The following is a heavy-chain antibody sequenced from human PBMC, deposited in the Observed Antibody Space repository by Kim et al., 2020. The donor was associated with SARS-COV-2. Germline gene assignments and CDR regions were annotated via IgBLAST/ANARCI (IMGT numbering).Heavy chain of an antibody. D-gene: IGHD1-20*01. CDR2: IYYSGST. CDR3: VSEYNWNYGMDV. J-gene: IGHJ6*02. V-gene: IGHV4-59*01. Sequence: SETLSLTCTVSGGSISSYYWSWIRQPPGKGLEWIGYIYYSGSTNYNPSLKSRVTISVDTSKNQFSLKLSSVTAADTAVYYCVSEYNWNYGMDVWGQGTTVTVSS. CDR1: GGSISSYY.